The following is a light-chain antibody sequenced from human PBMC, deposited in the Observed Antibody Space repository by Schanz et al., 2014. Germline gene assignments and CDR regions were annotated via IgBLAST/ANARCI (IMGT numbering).Light chain of an antibody. CDR2: GAS. CDR1: QSVSSSY. J-gene: IGKJ1*01. V-gene: IGKV3-20*01. Sequence: EVVMTQSPATLSMSPGDRATLSCRASQSVSSSYLAWYQQKPGQAPRLLIYGASSRATGIPARFSGSGSGTDFTLTISRLEPEDFAVYYCQQYGMTFGQGTKVEI. CDR3: QQYGMT.